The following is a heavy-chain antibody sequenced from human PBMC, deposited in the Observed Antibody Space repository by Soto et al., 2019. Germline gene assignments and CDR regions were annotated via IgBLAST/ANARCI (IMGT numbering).Heavy chain of an antibody. D-gene: IGHD3-16*02. J-gene: IGHJ6*02. CDR2: ISGSGGST. Sequence: PGGSLRLSCAASGFTFSSYAMSWVRQAPGKGLEWVSAISGSGGSTYYADSVKGRFTISRDNSKNTLYLQMNSLRAEDTAVYYCARVIPERLNYYYYGMDVWGQGTTVTVSS. CDR3: ARVIPERLNYYYYGMDV. V-gene: IGHV3-23*01. CDR1: GFTFSSYA.